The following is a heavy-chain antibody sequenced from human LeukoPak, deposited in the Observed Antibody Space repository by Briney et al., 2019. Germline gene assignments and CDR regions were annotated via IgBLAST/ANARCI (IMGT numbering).Heavy chain of an antibody. CDR3: ALYRGVRGVTRMYYFDY. D-gene: IGHD3-10*01. V-gene: IGHV4-30-4*01. Sequence: SETLSLTCTVSGGSISSGDYYWSWIRQPPGKGLEWIGYIYYSGSTYYNPSLKSRVTISEDTSKNQFSLKLSSVTAADTAVYYCALYRGVRGVTRMYYFDYWGQGTLVTVSS. CDR1: GGSISSGDYY. J-gene: IGHJ4*02. CDR2: IYYSGST.